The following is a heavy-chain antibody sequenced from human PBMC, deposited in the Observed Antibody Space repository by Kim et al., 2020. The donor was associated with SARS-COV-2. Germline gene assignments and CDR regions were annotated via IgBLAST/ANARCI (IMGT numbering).Heavy chain of an antibody. Sequence: SETLSLTCAVYGGSFSGYYWSWIRQPPGKGLEWIGEINHSGSTNYNPSLKSRVTISVDASKNQFSLKLSSVTAADTAVYYCARGPTYYDSSGYYPDLWGRGTLVTVSS. D-gene: IGHD3-22*01. V-gene: IGHV4-34*01. J-gene: IGHJ2*01. CDR2: INHSGST. CDR1: GGSFSGYY. CDR3: ARGPTYYDSSGYYPDL.